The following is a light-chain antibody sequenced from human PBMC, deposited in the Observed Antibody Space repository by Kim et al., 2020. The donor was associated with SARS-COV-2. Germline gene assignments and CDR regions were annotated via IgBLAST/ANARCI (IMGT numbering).Light chain of an antibody. Sequence: ASVGERATLSCRASQSVSSYLAWYQQKPGQAPRLLIYGASTRATGIPARFSGSGSGTEFTLTISSLQSEDFAVYYCQQYNSWPVAFGQGTKVDIK. CDR2: GAS. V-gene: IGKV3-15*01. J-gene: IGKJ1*01. CDR1: QSVSSY. CDR3: QQYNSWPVA.